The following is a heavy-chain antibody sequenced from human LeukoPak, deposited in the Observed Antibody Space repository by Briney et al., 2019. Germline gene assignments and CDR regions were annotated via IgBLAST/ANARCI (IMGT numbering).Heavy chain of an antibody. J-gene: IGHJ3*02. CDR1: GGSISSGSYY. CDR2: IYTSGST. Sequence: SETLSLTCTVSGGSISSGSYYWRWIRQPAGKGLEWIGRIYTSGSTNYNLSLKSRVTISVDTSKNQFSLKLSSVTAADTAVYYCARYVAARQTNAFDIWGQGTMVTVSS. D-gene: IGHD6-6*01. CDR3: ARYVAARQTNAFDI. V-gene: IGHV4-61*02.